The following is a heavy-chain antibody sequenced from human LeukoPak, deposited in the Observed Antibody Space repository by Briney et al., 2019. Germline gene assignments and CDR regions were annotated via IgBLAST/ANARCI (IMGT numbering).Heavy chain of an antibody. V-gene: IGHV3-30*18. CDR3: AKDYSSGYSYYYYMDV. D-gene: IGHD3-22*01. J-gene: IGHJ6*03. CDR2: ISNDGNIK. Sequence: PGKSLRLSCAASGFSFSSYGMHWVRQAPGKGLEWVAVISNDGNIKYYADSVKGRFTISRDNSKNTLYLQMNSLRAEDTAVYYCAKDYSSGYSYYYYMDVWGKGTTVTVSS. CDR1: GFSFSSYG.